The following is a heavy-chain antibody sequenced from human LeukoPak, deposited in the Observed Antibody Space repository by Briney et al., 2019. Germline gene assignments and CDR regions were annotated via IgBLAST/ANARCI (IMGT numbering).Heavy chain of an antibody. CDR2: IYYSGST. CDR1: GGSISSGDYY. V-gene: IGHV4-30-4*08. Sequence: SQTLSLTCTVSGGSISSGDYYWSRIRQPPGKGLEWIGYIYYSGSTYYNPSLKSRVTISVDTSKNQFSLKLSSVTAADTAVYYCARNAHMDAFDIWGQGTMVTVSS. J-gene: IGHJ3*02. D-gene: IGHD1-1*01. CDR3: ARNAHMDAFDI.